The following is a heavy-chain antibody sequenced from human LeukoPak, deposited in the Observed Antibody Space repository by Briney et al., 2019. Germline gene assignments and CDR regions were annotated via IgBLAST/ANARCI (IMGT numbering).Heavy chain of an antibody. V-gene: IGHV4-38-2*01. CDR1: GYSISSGYY. J-gene: IGHJ4*02. Sequence: SETLSLTCAVSGYSISSGYYWGWIRQPPGKGLEWIGSIYHSGSTYYNPSLRSRVTISVDTSKNQFSLKLSSVTAADTAVYYCARQKGGYSSGWYLGREFDYWGQGTLVTVSS. CDR3: ARQKGGYSSGWYLGREFDY. D-gene: IGHD6-19*01. CDR2: IYHSGST.